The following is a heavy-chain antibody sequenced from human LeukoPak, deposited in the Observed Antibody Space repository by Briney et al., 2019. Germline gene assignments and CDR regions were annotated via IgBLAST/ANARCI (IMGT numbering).Heavy chain of an antibody. J-gene: IGHJ4*02. Sequence: GGSLRLSCAASGFTFSSYAMNWVRQAPGKGLEWVSYISSPSNTIYYADSVKGRFTISRDNAKNSLYLQMSSLRSEDTAVYYCARGFAMITFGGVTVPGRYWGQGTLVTVSS. CDR2: ISSPSNTI. V-gene: IGHV3-48*01. D-gene: IGHD3-16*02. CDR1: GFTFSSYA. CDR3: ARGFAMITFGGVTVPGRY.